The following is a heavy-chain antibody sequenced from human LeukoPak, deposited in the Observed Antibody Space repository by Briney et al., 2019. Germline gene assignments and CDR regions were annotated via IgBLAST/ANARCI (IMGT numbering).Heavy chain of an antibody. CDR1: GFTFSSYW. CDR3: ARVDCSGGSCSYYYYYGMDV. D-gene: IGHD2-15*01. J-gene: IGHJ6*02. CDR2: INSDGSST. Sequence: LTGGSLRHSSAASGFTFSSYWRHWVRQAPGKGLVWVSRINSDGSSTSYADSVKGRFTISRDNAKNTLYLQMNSLRAEDTAVYYCARVDCSGGSCSYYYYYGMDVWGQGTTVTVSS. V-gene: IGHV3-74*01.